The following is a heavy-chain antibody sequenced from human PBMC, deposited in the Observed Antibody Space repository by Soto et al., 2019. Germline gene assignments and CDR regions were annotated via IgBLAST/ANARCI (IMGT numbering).Heavy chain of an antibody. CDR2: ITPMFGTA. CDR3: AQTLGLAVAGPGRFAL. D-gene: IGHD6-19*01. V-gene: IGHV1-69*12. Sequence: QVQLVQSGAEVKKYGSSVKVSCKASGGTFSKYAISWVRQAPGQGLEWMGGITPMFGTANYAQRFQGRVTITADESTSTAYMQLNSLRSDDTAVYYCAQTLGLAVAGPGRFALWGRGTLVTVSS. J-gene: IGHJ2*01. CDR1: GGTFSKYA.